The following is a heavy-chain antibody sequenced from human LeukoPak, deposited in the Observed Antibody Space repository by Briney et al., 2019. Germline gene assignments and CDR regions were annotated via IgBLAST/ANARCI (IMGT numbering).Heavy chain of an antibody. J-gene: IGHJ5*02. CDR3: ARGPFTMVRENWFDP. Sequence: ASVKVSCKASGGTFSSYTISWVRQAPGQGLEWMGRIIPIFGIANYAQKFQGRVTITADKSTSTAYMELSSPRSEDTAVYYCARGPFTMVRENWFDPWGQGTLVTVSS. CDR2: IIPIFGIA. V-gene: IGHV1-69*02. CDR1: GGTFSSYT. D-gene: IGHD3-10*01.